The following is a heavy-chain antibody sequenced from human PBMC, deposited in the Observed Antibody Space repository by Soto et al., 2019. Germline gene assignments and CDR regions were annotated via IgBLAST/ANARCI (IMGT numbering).Heavy chain of an antibody. Sequence: PGWSLRLSCAASGFTFSSYAMSWVRQAPGKGLEWVSAISGSGGSTYYADSVKGRFTISRDNSKNTLYLQMNSLRAEDTAVYYCGKARIRYRYGASFDYLGQGTLVTVSA. D-gene: IGHD5-18*01. CDR3: GKARIRYRYGASFDY. J-gene: IGHJ4*02. V-gene: IGHV3-23*01. CDR1: GFTFSSYA. CDR2: ISGSGGST.